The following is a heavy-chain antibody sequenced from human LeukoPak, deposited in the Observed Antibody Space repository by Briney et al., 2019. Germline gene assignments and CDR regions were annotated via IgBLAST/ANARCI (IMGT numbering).Heavy chain of an antibody. CDR2: INHSGST. J-gene: IGHJ4*02. V-gene: IGHV4-34*01. CDR1: GGSFSGYY. D-gene: IGHD3-22*01. CDR3: VRRVSSGYYGDY. Sequence: SETLPLTCAVYGGSFSGYYWSWIRQPPGKGLEWIGEINHSGSTNYNPSLKSRVTISVDTSKNQFSLKLSSVTAADTAVYYCVRRVSSGYYGDYWGQGTLVTVSS.